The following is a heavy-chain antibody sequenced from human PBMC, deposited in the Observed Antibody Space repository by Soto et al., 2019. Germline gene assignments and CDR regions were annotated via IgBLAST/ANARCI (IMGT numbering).Heavy chain of an antibody. CDR1: GFTFSSYS. J-gene: IGHJ3*02. D-gene: IGHD2-2*01. Sequence: GGSLRLSCAASGFTFSSYSMNWVRQAPGKGLEWVSSISSSSSYIYYADSVKGRFTISRDNAKNSLYLQMNSLRAEDTAVYYCARDRNCSSTSCYEDDAFDIWGQGTMVTVSS. V-gene: IGHV3-21*01. CDR2: ISSSSSYI. CDR3: ARDRNCSSTSCYEDDAFDI.